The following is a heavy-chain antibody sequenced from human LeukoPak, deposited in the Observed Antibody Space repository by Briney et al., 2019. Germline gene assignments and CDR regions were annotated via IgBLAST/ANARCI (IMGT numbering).Heavy chain of an antibody. CDR2: INHSGST. V-gene: IGHV4-34*01. CDR1: GGSFSGYY. D-gene: IGHD2-2*01. Sequence: PSETLSLTCAVYGGSFSGYYWSWIRQPPGKGLEWMGEINHSGSTNYNPSLKSRVTISVDTSKNQFSLKLSSVTAADTAVYYCARAHPPYCSSTSCYGGYFDYWGXXTLVTVSS. CDR3: ARAHPPYCSSTSCYGGYFDY. J-gene: IGHJ4*01.